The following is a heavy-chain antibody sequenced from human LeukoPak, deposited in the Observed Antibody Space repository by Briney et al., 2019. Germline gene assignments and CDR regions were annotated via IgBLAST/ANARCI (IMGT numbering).Heavy chain of an antibody. V-gene: IGHV3-33*01. CDR1: GFTFSSYG. D-gene: IGHD3-22*01. J-gene: IGHJ4*02. Sequence: PGGSLRLSCAASGFTFSSYGMHWVRQAPGKGLEWVAVIWSDGNRKYYLDSVKGRFTISRDNSENTLYLQMNSLRAEDTAIYYCATGTDSSGYYPFDYWGQGTLVTVSS. CDR2: IWSDGNRK. CDR3: ATGTDSSGYYPFDY.